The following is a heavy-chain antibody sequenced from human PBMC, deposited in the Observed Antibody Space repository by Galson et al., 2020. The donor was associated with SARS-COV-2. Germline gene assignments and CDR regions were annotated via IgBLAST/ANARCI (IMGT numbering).Heavy chain of an antibody. CDR1: GGSISSSSYY. J-gene: IGHJ6*02. Sequence: SETLSLTCTVSGGSISSSSYYWGWIRQPPGKGLEWIGCIYYSGSTYYNPSLKSRVTISVDASKNQFSLKLSSVTAADTAVYYCAGLGYCSGGSCYYYYGMDVWGQGTTVTVSS. D-gene: IGHD2-15*01. CDR3: AGLGYCSGGSCYYYYGMDV. V-gene: IGHV4-39*01. CDR2: IYYSGST.